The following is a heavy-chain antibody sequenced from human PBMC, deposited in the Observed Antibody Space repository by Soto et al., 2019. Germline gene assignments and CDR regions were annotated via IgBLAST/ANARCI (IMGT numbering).Heavy chain of an antibody. CDR3: ARGLAVAYSPALL. V-gene: IGHV1-46*01. CDR2: INPGGGIT. D-gene: IGHD6-19*01. CDR1: GYTFTSYY. Sequence: QVQLEQSGAEVKNPGASVKVSCKASGYTFTSYYMHWVRQAPGQGLEWMGVINPGGGITSYAENLHGRVTRTRDTSTSTAYMELSSLRSEDTAIYYCARGLAVAYSPALLWGQGTLLTVYS. J-gene: IGHJ4*02.